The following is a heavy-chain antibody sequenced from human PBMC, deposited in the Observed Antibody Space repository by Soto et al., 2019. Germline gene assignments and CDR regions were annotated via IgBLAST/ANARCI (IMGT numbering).Heavy chain of an antibody. Sequence: GGSLRLSCAGSGFTFGDSYMSWIRQAPGKGLEWLSYISPGSRYPAYADSVKGRFTISRDNAKNSLHLQMNSLRAEDTAVYYCTRDASRDSSARGWFDPWGPGTLVTVSS. D-gene: IGHD6-13*01. CDR2: ISPGSRYP. CDR3: TRDASRDSSARGWFDP. J-gene: IGHJ5*02. CDR1: GFTFGDSY. V-gene: IGHV3-11*06.